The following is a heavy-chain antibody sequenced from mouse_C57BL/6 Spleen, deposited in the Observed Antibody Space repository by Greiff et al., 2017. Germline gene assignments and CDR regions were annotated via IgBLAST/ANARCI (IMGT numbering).Heavy chain of an antibody. D-gene: IGHD2-4*01. V-gene: IGHV1-52*01. Sequence: QVQLQQPGAELVRPGSSVKLSCKASGYTFTSYWMHWVKQRPIQGLEWIGNIDPSDSETHYNQKFKDKATLTVDKSSSTAYMQLSSLTSEDSAVYYCARRDYDGYYFDDWGQGTTLTVSS. CDR1: GYTFTSYW. J-gene: IGHJ2*01. CDR2: IDPSDSET. CDR3: ARRDYDGYYFDD.